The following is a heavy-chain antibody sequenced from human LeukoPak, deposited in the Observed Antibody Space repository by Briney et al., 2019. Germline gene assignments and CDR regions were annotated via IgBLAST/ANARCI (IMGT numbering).Heavy chain of an antibody. J-gene: IGHJ4*02. D-gene: IGHD3-22*01. Sequence: MTGGSLRLSCAASGFTFSRYGMNWVRQAPGKGLEWVSSISSSSSYIYYADSVKGRFSISRDNAKNSLYLQMNSLRAEDTAVYYCARDYYDSSGYYYTDYWGQGTLVTVSS. CDR2: ISSSSSYI. CDR3: ARDYYDSSGYYYTDY. CDR1: GFTFSRYG. V-gene: IGHV3-21*01.